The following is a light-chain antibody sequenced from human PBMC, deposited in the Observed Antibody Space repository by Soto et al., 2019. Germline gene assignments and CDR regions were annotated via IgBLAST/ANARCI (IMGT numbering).Light chain of an antibody. V-gene: IGKV1-27*01. CDR3: QKYNSAPLT. J-gene: IGKJ4*01. CDR1: QGIGVY. Sequence: DIQMTQSPSSVSASLGDRVTITCRASQGIGVYLAWFQQKPGNVPKLLIYAASTLQSGVPARFSGSGSGTDFTLTISSLQPEDVATYYCQKYNSAPLTFGGGTKVEIK. CDR2: AAS.